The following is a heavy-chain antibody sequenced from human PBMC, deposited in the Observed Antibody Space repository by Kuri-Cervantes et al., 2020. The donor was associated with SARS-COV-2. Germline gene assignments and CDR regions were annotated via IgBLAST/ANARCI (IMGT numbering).Heavy chain of an antibody. CDR2: IYHSGST. V-gene: IGHV4-38-2*01. J-gene: IGHJ4*02. D-gene: IGHD2-8*01. CDR1: GYSISSGYY. Sequence: CAVSGYSISSGYYWGWIRQPPGKGLEWIGSIYHSGSTYYNPSLKSRVTISVDTSKNQFSLKLSSVTAADTAVYYCARLASSRGTREFDYWGQGTLVTVSS. CDR3: ARLASSRGTREFDY.